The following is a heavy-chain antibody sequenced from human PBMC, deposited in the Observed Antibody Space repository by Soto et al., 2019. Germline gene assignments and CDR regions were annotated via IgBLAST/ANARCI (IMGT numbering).Heavy chain of an antibody. J-gene: IGHJ4*02. V-gene: IGHV3-30*18. Sequence: GGSLRLSCVASGFTFSNYAMHWVRQAPGKGLEWVAIVSYDGDNEYYADSVRGRFFISRDNSRNTVYLQTSSLRHEDTAVYYCAKDGGPAECNSPGCSAENFDYWGRGTPVTVSS. CDR3: AKDGGPAECNSPGCSAENFDY. CDR2: VSYDGDNE. CDR1: GFTFSNYA. D-gene: IGHD3-16*01.